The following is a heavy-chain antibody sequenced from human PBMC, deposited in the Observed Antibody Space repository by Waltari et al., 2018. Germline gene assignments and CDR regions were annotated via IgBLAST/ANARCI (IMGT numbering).Heavy chain of an antibody. CDR3: ARGVGSPHYFYGMDV. V-gene: IGHV4-34*01. Sequence: QVQLQQWGAGLLKPSATLSLPCAVYGGSFTAYLCSWIRQSPGKGLEWVGEINHSGSTNYNPSLKSRVTISVDTSKNQFSLKLSSMTAADTAVYYCARGVGSPHYFYGMDVWGQGTTVTVSS. CDR2: INHSGST. D-gene: IGHD1-26*01. J-gene: IGHJ6*02. CDR1: GGSFTAYL.